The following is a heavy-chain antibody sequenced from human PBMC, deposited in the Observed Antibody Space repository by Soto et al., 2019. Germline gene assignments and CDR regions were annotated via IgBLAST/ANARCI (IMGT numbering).Heavy chain of an antibody. CDR2: IPNNGSP. CDR3: ARIGWGGDS. CDR1: GGSVRTGSYH. D-gene: IGHD7-27*01. Sequence: SETLSLTCSVSGGSVRTGSYHWSWIRQPPGKGLEWIGFIPNNGSPDYNPSLKSRVVVSIDRSKNQFSLKVNSVTAADSAVYFCARIGWGGDSWGQGTLVTVSS. J-gene: IGHJ4*02. V-gene: IGHV4-61*01.